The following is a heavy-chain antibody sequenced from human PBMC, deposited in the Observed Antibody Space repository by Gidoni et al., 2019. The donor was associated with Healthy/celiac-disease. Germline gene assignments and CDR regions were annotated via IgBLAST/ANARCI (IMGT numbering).Heavy chain of an antibody. CDR1: GYTLTEVS. V-gene: IGHV1-24*01. D-gene: IGHD1-26*01. CDR3: ATKSLYSGSDGAGGHFDY. Sequence: QVQLVQSGAEVKKPGASVKVSCKVSGYTLTEVSMNWVRQAPGKGLEGMGGFEPEDGETIYAQKFQGRVTMTEDTSTDTAYMELSSLRSEDTAVYYCATKSLYSGSDGAGGHFDYWGQGTLVTVSS. CDR2: FEPEDGET. J-gene: IGHJ4*02.